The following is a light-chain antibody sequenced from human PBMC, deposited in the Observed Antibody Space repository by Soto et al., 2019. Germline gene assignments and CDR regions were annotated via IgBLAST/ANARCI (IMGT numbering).Light chain of an antibody. V-gene: IGLV1-44*01. Sequence: QSVLTQPPSASGTPGQRVTISCSGSNSNIGDNSVNWYQQLPGTAPKLLISRDDQRPSGVPDRFSGSKSGTSASLAISGLQSEDEADYYCATWDDSLNGRVFGGGTKLTVL. CDR2: RDD. CDR3: ATWDDSLNGRV. J-gene: IGLJ3*02. CDR1: NSNIGDNS.